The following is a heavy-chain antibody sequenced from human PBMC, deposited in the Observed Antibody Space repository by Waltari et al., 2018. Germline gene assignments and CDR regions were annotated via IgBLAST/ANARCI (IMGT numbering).Heavy chain of an antibody. V-gene: IGHV3-30*18. J-gene: IGHJ6*02. CDR2: ISYNGHNE. CDR3: AKESNFGAGTYHYFYGIDI. Sequence: QVQLVESGGGVVQSGKSLRLDCSASGFTFSNYAMHWVPQAHGKGLEWVELISYNGHNEYYADSVKGRFNISRDNFNNILSLQMNNLRGDDTAVYYCAKESNFGAGTYHYFYGIDIWGQGTTVTVSS. D-gene: IGHD3-10*01. CDR1: GFTFSNYA.